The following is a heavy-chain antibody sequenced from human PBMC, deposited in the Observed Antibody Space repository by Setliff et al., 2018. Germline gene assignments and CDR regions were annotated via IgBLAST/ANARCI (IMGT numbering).Heavy chain of an antibody. D-gene: IGHD6-19*01. V-gene: IGHV1-69*10. J-gene: IGHJ3*02. Sequence: WASVKVSCKASGGTFSSYAISWVRQAPGQGLEWMGGIIPILGIANYAQKFQGRVTITADESTSTAYMELSSLRSEDTAVYYCARDRDSSGWYDAFDIWGQGTMVTVSS. CDR3: ARDRDSSGWYDAFDI. CDR1: GGTFSSYA. CDR2: IIPILGIA.